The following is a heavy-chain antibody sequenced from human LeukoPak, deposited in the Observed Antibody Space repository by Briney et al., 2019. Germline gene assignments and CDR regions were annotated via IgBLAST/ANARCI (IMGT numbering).Heavy chain of an antibody. J-gene: IGHJ4*02. CDR3: ARVPGRPADVFDH. CDR1: GGSLSGYS. Sequence: PSETLSLTCAVYGGSLSGYSWIWIRQPPGKGLEWIGEINHSGSTNYNPSLKSRVTISADTSKNQFSLKLSAVTAADTAFYYCARVPGRPADVFDHWGQGTLVTGSS. V-gene: IGHV4-34*01. D-gene: IGHD2-2*01. CDR2: INHSGST.